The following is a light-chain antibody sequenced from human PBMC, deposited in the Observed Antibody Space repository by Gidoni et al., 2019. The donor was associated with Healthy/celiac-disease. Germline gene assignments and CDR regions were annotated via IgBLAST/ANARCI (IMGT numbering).Light chain of an antibody. Sequence: QSVLTQPPSVSGAPGQRVTISCTGSSSNIGAGYDVHWYQQLPGTAPKLLLYGNSNRPSGVPDRFSGSNSGTSASLAITGLQAEDEADYYCQSYDSSLSLVVFGGGTKLTV. J-gene: IGLJ2*01. CDR1: SSNIGAGYD. CDR3: QSYDSSLSLVV. CDR2: GNS. V-gene: IGLV1-40*01.